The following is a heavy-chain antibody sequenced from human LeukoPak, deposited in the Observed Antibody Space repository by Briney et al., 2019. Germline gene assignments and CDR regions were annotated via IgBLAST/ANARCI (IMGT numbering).Heavy chain of an antibody. CDR1: GGSISSYY. CDR2: IYYSGST. D-gene: IGHD2-15*01. J-gene: IGHJ4*02. CDR3: AREDSAGGYFDY. V-gene: IGHV4-59*01. Sequence: SETLFLTCTVSGGSISSYYWSWIRQPPGKGLEWIGYIYYSGSTNYNPSLKSRVTISVDTSKNQFSLKLSSVTAADTAVYYCAREDSAGGYFDYWGQGTLVTVSS.